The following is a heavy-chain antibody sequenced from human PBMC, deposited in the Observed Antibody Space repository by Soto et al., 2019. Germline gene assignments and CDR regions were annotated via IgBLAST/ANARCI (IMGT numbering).Heavy chain of an antibody. J-gene: IGHJ4*02. CDR3: ARQRTSVVTQAYFDV. CDR2: IYYSGSS. CDR1: GDSISSSSYS. V-gene: IGHV4-39*01. Sequence: SETLSLTCTVTGDSISSSSYSWGRIRQPPGKELEWVGGIYYSGSSYIVPSLRSRVSMSIDTSKEQFCLKLKSVSAADTALYFCARQRTSVVTQAYFDVWGPGSLVTAPQ. D-gene: IGHD2-21*02.